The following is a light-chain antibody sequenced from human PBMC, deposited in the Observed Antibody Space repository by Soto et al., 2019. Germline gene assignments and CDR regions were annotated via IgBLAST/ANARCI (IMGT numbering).Light chain of an antibody. Sequence: IVLTQSPATLSLSPGERAALSCGASQSVSSYLAWYQHKPGQAPRLLIYDASKRATGIPARFSGSGSGTDFTLTISSLEPEDFAVYYCQRRSNWPPTWTFGQGTRVEIK. CDR1: QSVSSY. J-gene: IGKJ1*01. CDR3: QRRSNWPPTWT. CDR2: DAS. V-gene: IGKV3-11*01.